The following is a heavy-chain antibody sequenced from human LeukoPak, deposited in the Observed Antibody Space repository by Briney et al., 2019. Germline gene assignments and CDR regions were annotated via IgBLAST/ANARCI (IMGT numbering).Heavy chain of an antibody. CDR2: IYYSGST. D-gene: IGHD6-19*01. CDR3: ARGGRWLVPYYYYMDV. V-gene: IGHV4-59*01. CDR1: GGSISSYY. J-gene: IGHJ6*03. Sequence: SETLSLTCTVSGGSISSYYWSWIRQPPGKGLEWIGDIYYSGSTNYNPSLKSRVTISVDTSKNQFSLKLSSVTAADTAVYYCARGGRWLVPYYYYMDVWGKGTTVTVSS.